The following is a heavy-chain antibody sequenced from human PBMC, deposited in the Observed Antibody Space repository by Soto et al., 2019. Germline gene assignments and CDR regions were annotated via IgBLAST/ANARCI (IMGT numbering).Heavy chain of an antibody. CDR3: ARHRGSGWIFDH. V-gene: IGHV4-59*08. CDR2: IYYSGST. Sequence: QVQLQESGPGLVKPSETLSLTCTVSGGSISSYYWSWIRQPPGKGLEWIGYIYYSGSTNYNPSLKSRVTISVDPSKNQFSLKLSSVTAADSAVYYCARHRGSGWIFDHWGQGTLVTVSS. J-gene: IGHJ4*02. CDR1: GGSISSYY. D-gene: IGHD6-19*01.